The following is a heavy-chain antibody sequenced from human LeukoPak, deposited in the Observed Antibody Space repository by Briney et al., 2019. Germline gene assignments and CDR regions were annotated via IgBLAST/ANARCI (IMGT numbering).Heavy chain of an antibody. CDR3: ARAWDGSGSYYNHYYYYGMDV. J-gene: IGHJ6*02. Sequence: ASVKVSCKASGGTFSSYAISWVRQAPGQGLKWMGRIIPILGIANYAQKFQGRVTITADKSTSTAYMELSSLRSEDTAVYYCARAWDGSGSYYNHYYYYGMDVWGQGTTVTVSS. CDR2: IIPILGIA. V-gene: IGHV1-69*04. CDR1: GGTFSSYA. D-gene: IGHD3-10*01.